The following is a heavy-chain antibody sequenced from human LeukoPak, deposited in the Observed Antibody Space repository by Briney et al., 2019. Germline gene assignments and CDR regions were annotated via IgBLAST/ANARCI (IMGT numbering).Heavy chain of an antibody. CDR3: ARRNAVRGTVD. Sequence: SETLSLTCTVSGGSISSGGYYWSWIRQHPGKGLEWIGYIYHSGSTYYNPSLKSRVTISVDTSKNQFSLKLSSVTAADTAVYYCARRNAVRGTVDWGQGTLVTVSS. D-gene: IGHD3-10*01. J-gene: IGHJ4*02. CDR2: IYHSGST. V-gene: IGHV4-31*03. CDR1: GGSISSGGYY.